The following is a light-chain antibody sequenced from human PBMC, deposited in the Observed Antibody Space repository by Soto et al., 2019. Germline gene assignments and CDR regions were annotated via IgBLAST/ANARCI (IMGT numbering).Light chain of an antibody. CDR3: NSLRVDHLYV. CDR2: EVT. Sequence: QSALTQPASVSGSPGRTITISCTGTTSDVGGYNTVSWYQHHPGKAPKLIIYEVTHRPAGISDRFSASTSANTASLTISGLQAEDEADYYCNSLRVDHLYVFGTGTKVTVL. CDR1: TSDVGGYNT. V-gene: IGLV2-14*01. J-gene: IGLJ1*01.